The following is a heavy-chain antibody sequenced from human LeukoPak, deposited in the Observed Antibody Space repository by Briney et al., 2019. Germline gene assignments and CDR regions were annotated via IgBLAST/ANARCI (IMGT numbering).Heavy chain of an antibody. V-gene: IGHV1-18*01. D-gene: IGHD6-19*01. CDR3: ARDKGGGAVAGTATDY. CDR2: ISAYNGNT. J-gene: IGHJ4*02. CDR1: GGTFSSYA. Sequence: GASVKVSCKASGGTFSSYAISWVRQAPGQGLEWMGWISAYNGNTNYAQKLQGRVTMTTDTSTSTAYMELRSLRSDDTAVYYCARDKGGGAVAGTATDYWGQGTLVTVSS.